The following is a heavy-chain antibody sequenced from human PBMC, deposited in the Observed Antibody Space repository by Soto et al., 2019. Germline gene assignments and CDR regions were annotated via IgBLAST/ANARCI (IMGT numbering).Heavy chain of an antibody. V-gene: IGHV3-33*01. J-gene: IGHJ4*02. D-gene: IGHD1-1*01. CDR1: GFTFSRYG. CDR2: IWADGSKK. CDR3: ARDSGGSPFDY. Sequence: QVHLVESGGGVVQPGRSLRLSCAASGFTFSRYGMHWVRQAPGKGLEWVAVIWADGSKKYYADSVKGRFTISRDNPENTLYLQMNSLTAEDTAMYFCARDSGGSPFDYWGQGTLVTVSS.